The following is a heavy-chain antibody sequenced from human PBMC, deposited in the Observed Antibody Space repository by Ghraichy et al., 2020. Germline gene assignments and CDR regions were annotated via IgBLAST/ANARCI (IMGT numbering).Heavy chain of an antibody. J-gene: IGHJ3*01. Sequence: ASVKVSCKASGYIFTGYHIHWVRQAPGPGLEWMGWINTNSGETYYAQNFQGRVTVTRDTYITTVYMELNSLTSDDTALYYCARDDTEDPTNAYDVWGQGTMVTVSS. CDR1: GYIFTGYH. CDR3: ARDDTEDPTNAYDV. CDR2: INTNSGET. V-gene: IGHV1-2*02. D-gene: IGHD1-1*01.